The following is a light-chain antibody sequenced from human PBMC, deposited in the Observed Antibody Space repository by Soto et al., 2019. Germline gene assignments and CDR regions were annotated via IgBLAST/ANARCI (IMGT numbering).Light chain of an antibody. J-gene: IGKJ1*01. CDR1: QSVSSSY. CDR3: QQYGSSPRT. V-gene: IGKV3-20*01. Sequence: EIVLTQSPCTLSLSAGERATLSCGASQSVSSSYLAWYQQKHGQAPRLLIYGASSRATGIPDRFSGSGYGTDFNLTISRLETEDFAVYYCQQYGSSPRTFGQGTKVDIK. CDR2: GAS.